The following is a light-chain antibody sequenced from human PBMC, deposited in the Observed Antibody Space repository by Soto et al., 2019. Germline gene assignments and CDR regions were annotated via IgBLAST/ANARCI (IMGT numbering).Light chain of an antibody. V-gene: IGLV2-14*01. J-gene: IGLJ1*01. CDR1: NSDVGGYNY. Sequence: VRTQPAYVNGAPVGAIGISCTKTNSDVGGYNYVSWYQQHPGKAPKLMVYDVSNRPSGVSNRFSGSKSGNTASLTISGLQAEDEADYYCSSYTSSSTYVFGPGTKVTVL. CDR2: DVS. CDR3: SSYTSSSTYV.